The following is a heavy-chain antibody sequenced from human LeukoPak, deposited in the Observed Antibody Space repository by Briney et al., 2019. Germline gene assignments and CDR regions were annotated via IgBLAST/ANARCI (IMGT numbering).Heavy chain of an antibody. V-gene: IGHV4-59*12. CDR1: GVSISTYY. CDR2: IDYSGST. CDR3: ARDGGWGDYFDY. Sequence: SETLSLTCTVSGVSISTYYWSWIRQPPGKGLEWIGNIDYSGSTNYNPSLRSRVTISEDTSKNQFSLKLSSVTAADTAVYYCARDGGWGDYFDYWGQGTLVTVSS. D-gene: IGHD3-16*01. J-gene: IGHJ4*02.